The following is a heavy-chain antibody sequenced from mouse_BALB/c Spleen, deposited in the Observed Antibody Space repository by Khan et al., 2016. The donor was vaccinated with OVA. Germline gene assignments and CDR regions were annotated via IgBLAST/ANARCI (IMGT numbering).Heavy chain of an antibody. J-gene: IGHJ2*01. V-gene: IGHV1-77*01. Sequence: QVQLKESGPELVKPGSSMKMSCKASGYTFTDYVQNWAKQRTGQGLEWIGQIFPVSGDTYDNEKFKGKATLTADKSSNTVYMQLGSLTYEDSAVYFCARSGYGSLGYWVQGTTLTVSS. CDR2: IFPVSGDT. CDR3: ARSGYGSLGY. D-gene: IGHD1-1*01. CDR1: GYTFTDYV.